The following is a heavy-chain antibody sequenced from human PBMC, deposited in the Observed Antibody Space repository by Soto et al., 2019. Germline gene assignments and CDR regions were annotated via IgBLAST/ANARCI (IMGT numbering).Heavy chain of an antibody. Sequence: GESLKISCNGSGYIFPNYWIAWVRQMPGKGLEWMGIIYPGDSDARYSPSFRGQVTISADKSINTAYLQWSSLKASDTAMYFCARHGKYDSSGYSLDYFDYWGQGAQVTVSS. CDR2: IYPGDSDA. J-gene: IGHJ4*02. CDR3: ARHGKYDSSGYSLDYFDY. V-gene: IGHV5-51*01. CDR1: GYIFPNYW. D-gene: IGHD3-22*01.